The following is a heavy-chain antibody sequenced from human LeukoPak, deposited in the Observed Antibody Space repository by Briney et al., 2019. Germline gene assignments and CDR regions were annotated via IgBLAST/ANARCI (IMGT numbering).Heavy chain of an antibody. CDR1: GLSFSFYA. J-gene: IGHJ4*02. CDR2: IKQDGSEK. V-gene: IGHV3-7*01. Sequence: GGSLRLSCAASGLSFSFYAMSWVRQAPGKGLEWVANIKQDGSEKYYVDSVKGRFTISRDNAKNSLYLQMNSLRAEDTAVYYCARVEAYYDFDYWSQGTLVTVSS. D-gene: IGHD3-22*01. CDR3: ARVEAYYDFDY.